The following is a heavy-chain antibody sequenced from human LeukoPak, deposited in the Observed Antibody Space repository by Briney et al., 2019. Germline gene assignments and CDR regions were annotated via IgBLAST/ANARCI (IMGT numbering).Heavy chain of an antibody. Sequence: SKTLSLTCAVSGGSISSGGYSWSWIRQPPGKGLEWIGYIYHSGSTYYNPSLKSRVTISVDRSKNQFSLKLSSVTAADTAVYYCARAPDDSSGYPFDYWGQGTLVTVSS. J-gene: IGHJ4*02. CDR3: ARAPDDSSGYPFDY. CDR2: IYHSGST. D-gene: IGHD3-22*01. V-gene: IGHV4-30-2*01. CDR1: GGSISSGGYS.